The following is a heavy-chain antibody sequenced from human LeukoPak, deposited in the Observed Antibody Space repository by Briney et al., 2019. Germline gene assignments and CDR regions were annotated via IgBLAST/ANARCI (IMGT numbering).Heavy chain of an antibody. Sequence: PGGSLRHSCAASGFTFTNAWLSWVRQAPGKGLEWVGRIKTKAEGGTTDYAAPVKGRFSISRDDSKNTLYLQMNSLKTEDTAVYYCTTSVYNFFDYWGQGILVTVSS. D-gene: IGHD1-20*01. V-gene: IGHV3-15*01. CDR2: IKTKAEGGTT. J-gene: IGHJ4*02. CDR3: TTSVYNFFDY. CDR1: GFTFTNAW.